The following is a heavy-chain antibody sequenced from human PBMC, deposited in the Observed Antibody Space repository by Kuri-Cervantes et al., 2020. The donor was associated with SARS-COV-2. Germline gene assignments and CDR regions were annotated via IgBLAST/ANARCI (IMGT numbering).Heavy chain of an antibody. CDR1: GGSISSSGYF. Sequence: SETLSLTCAVSGGSISSSGYFWSWIRQPPGKGLEWIGYIYHSGSTYYNPSLKSRVTISVDRSKNQFSLKLRSVTAADTAVYYCATPFGVVPYWGRGTLVTVSS. V-gene: IGHV4-30-2*01. D-gene: IGHD3-3*01. J-gene: IGHJ4*02. CDR2: IYHSGST. CDR3: ATPFGVVPY.